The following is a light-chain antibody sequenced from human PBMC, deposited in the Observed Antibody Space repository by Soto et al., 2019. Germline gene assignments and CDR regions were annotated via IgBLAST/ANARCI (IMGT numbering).Light chain of an antibody. CDR3: QQTFYIPRT. CDR2: GAS. V-gene: IGKV1-39*01. CDR1: QNVWTY. Sequence: DIKMTQSPSSRSASVGDRVTITCRASQNVWTYVNWYQQKPGKAPRLLIYGASDLEDGVPARFSGGGSGTDFSLTISSLQPEDFATYFYQQTFYIPRTFGQGTKVDIK. J-gene: IGKJ2*01.